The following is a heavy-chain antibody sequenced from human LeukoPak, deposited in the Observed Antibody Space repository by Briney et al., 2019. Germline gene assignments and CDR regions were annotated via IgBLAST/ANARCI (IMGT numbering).Heavy chain of an antibody. CDR3: ARDLYGSGTYPRY. Sequence: ASVKVSCKASGHTFTSYYMHWVRQAPGQGPEWMGIINPSGGSTTYAQKFQGRVTMTGDTSTSTVYMELSSLRSEDTAVYYCARDLYGSGTYPRYWGQGTLVTVSS. V-gene: IGHV1-46*01. CDR1: GHTFTSYY. CDR2: INPSGGST. J-gene: IGHJ4*02. D-gene: IGHD3-10*01.